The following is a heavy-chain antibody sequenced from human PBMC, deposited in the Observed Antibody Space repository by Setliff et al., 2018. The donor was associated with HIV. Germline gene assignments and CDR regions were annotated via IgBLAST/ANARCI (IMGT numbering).Heavy chain of an antibody. Sequence: GESLKISCATSEFSLNTYVMSWVRQAPGKGLEWVSSISDRAGTHYADSVKGRFTISRDNSKNTLYLQMNRLRAEDTATYYCAKDYASIMIGFYGVDGWGQGTTVTVSS. CDR3: AKDYASIMIGFYGVDG. V-gene: IGHV3-23*01. CDR1: EFSLNTYV. D-gene: IGHD3-16*01. CDR2: ISDRAGT. J-gene: IGHJ6*02.